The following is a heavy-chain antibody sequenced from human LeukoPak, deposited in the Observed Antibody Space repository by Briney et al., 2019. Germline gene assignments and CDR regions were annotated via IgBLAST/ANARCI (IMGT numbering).Heavy chain of an antibody. CDR2: ISGSGDST. CDR3: AKDRGY. V-gene: IGHV3-23*01. CDR1: GFTFDEYG. J-gene: IGHJ4*02. Sequence: GGSLRLSCAASGFTFDEYGMNWVRQAPGKGLEWVSGISGSGDSTYYADSVKGRFTISRDNSKNTLYLQMNSLRAEDTAAYYCAKDRGYWGQGTPVTVSS.